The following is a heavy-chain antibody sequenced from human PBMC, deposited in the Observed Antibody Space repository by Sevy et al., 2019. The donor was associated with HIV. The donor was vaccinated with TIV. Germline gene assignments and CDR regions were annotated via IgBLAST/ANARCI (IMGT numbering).Heavy chain of an antibody. CDR2: ISYDGSNK. V-gene: IGHV3-30-3*01. D-gene: IGHD3-22*01. Sequence: GGSLRLSCAASGFTFSSYAMHWVRQAPGKGLEWVAVISYDGSNKYYADSVKGRFTISRDNSKNTLYLQMNSLRAEDTAVYYCAREGDYDSSGYYYGGGFDIWGQGTMVTVSS. CDR1: GFTFSSYA. CDR3: AREGDYDSSGYYYGGGFDI. J-gene: IGHJ3*02.